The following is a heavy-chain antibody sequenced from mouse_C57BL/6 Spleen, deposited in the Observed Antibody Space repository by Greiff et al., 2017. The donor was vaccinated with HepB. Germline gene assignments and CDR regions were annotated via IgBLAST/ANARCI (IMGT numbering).Heavy chain of an antibody. J-gene: IGHJ2*01. CDR1: GYTFTSYW. CDR2: IDPSDSYT. Sequence: VQLQQSGAELVMPGASVKLSCKASGYTFTSYWMHWVKQRPGQGLEWIGEIDPSDSYTNYNQKFKGKSTLTVDKSSSTAYMQLSSLTSEDSAVYYCARKGPDYYGSSYDYWGQGTTLTVSS. V-gene: IGHV1-69*01. CDR3: ARKGPDYYGSSYDY. D-gene: IGHD1-1*01.